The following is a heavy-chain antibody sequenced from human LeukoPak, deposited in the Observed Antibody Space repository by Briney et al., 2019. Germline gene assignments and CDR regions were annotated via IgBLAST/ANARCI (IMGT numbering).Heavy chain of an antibody. CDR3: ARVMDTGYGGKLLGYYYYMDV. Sequence: SETLSLTCDVYGGSFSGYYWSWIRQPPGKGLEWIGYIHYSGSTNNNPSLKSRVTISVDTSKNQFSLKLSSVTAADTAVYYCARVMDTGYGGKLLGYYYYMDVWGKGTTVTASS. CDR2: IHYSGST. D-gene: IGHD4/OR15-4a*01. CDR1: GGSFSGYY. J-gene: IGHJ6*03. V-gene: IGHV4-59*01.